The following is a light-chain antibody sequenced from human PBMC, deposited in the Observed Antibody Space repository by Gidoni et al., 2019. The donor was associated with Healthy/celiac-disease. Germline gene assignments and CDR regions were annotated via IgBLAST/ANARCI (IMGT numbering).Light chain of an antibody. J-gene: IGKJ4*01. CDR3: QQYNTPRRLT. CDR1: QSISSW. V-gene: IGKV1-5*03. CDR2: KAC. Sequence: DIQMTQSPSTLSASVGDRVTITCRASQSISSWLAWYQQKPGKAAKLLSYKACSLESGVPSRFSGSGSGTEFTLTISSLQPDDFATYYCQQYNTPRRLTFGGGTKVEIK.